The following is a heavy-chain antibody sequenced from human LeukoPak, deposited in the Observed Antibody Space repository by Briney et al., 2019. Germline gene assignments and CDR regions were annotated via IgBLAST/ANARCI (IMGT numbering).Heavy chain of an antibody. D-gene: IGHD3-10*01. CDR2: IYPGDSDT. V-gene: IGHV5-51*01. CDR3: ARLTGDDGSGSYSNFDY. Sequence: GESLKISCKGSGYSFTSYWIGWVRQMPGKGLEWMGIIYPGDSDTRYSPSFQGQVTISADKSISTAYLQWSSLKASDTATYYCARLTGDDGSGSYSNFDYWGQGTLVTVSS. CDR1: GYSFTSYW. J-gene: IGHJ4*02.